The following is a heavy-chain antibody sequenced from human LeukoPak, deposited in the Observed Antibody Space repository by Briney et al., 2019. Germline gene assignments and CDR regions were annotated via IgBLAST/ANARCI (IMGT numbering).Heavy chain of an antibody. CDR3: AELGITMIGGV. D-gene: IGHD3-10*02. V-gene: IGHV3-48*03. CDR1: GFTFSSYE. J-gene: IGHJ6*04. Sequence: SGGSLRLSCAASGFTFSSYEMNWVRQAPGKGLEGVSYISSSGSTIYYADSVKGRFTISRDNAKNSLYLQMNSLRAEHTAVYYCAELGITMIGGVWGKGPTVTISS. CDR2: ISSSGSTI.